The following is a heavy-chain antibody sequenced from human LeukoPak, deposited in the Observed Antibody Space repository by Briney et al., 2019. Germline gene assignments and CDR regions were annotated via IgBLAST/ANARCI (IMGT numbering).Heavy chain of an antibody. Sequence: GGSLRLSCAASGFTFDNYAMIWVRQAPGRGLESVSTICGTGIAIYYADSVKGRFTISRDNYNNTLYLQLNSLRDEDTAIYYCAKYYYDSSGLFDYWGQGALVTVSS. CDR2: ICGTGIAI. J-gene: IGHJ4*02. V-gene: IGHV3-23*01. CDR3: AKYYYDSSGLFDY. D-gene: IGHD3-22*01. CDR1: GFTFDNYA.